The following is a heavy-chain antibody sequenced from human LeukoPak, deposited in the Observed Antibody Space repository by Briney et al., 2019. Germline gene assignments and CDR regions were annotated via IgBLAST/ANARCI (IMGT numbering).Heavy chain of an antibody. J-gene: IGHJ3*02. Sequence: KPSETLSLTCAVYGGSFSGYYWSWIRPPPGKGLGWIGEINHSGSTNYNPSLKSRVTISVDTSKNQFSLKLSSVTAADTAVYYCARGRRWLSIAVAGAHAFDIWGQGTMVTVSS. CDR2: INHSGST. D-gene: IGHD6-19*01. CDR3: ARGRRWLSIAVAGAHAFDI. V-gene: IGHV4-34*01. CDR1: GGSFSGYY.